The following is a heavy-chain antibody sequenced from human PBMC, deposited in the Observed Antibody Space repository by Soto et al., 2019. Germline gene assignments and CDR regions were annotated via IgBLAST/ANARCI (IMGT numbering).Heavy chain of an antibody. CDR3: VRDRGSWTFDI. V-gene: IGHV3-7*03. Sequence: EIQLVGSGGGLVQPGGSLRLSCAASGFTFSNYWMYWVRQAPGKGLEWVATINEDGSEKHYVDSVKGRFTFSRDNTKDSVYLQMSSLRAEDSAVYYCVRDRGSWTFDIWGQGTMVTVSS. D-gene: IGHD3-10*01. CDR2: INEDGSEK. J-gene: IGHJ3*02. CDR1: GFTFSNYW.